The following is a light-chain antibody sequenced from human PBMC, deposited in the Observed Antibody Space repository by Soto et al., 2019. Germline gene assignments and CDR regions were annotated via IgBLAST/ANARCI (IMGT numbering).Light chain of an antibody. V-gene: IGLV1-40*01. CDR1: SSNIGAGYD. CDR2: GNS. Sequence: QPVLTQPPSVSGAPGQRVTISCTESSSNIGAGYDVHWYQQLPGTAPKLLIYGNSNRPSGVPDRFSGSKSGTSASLAITGLQAEDAADYYCQSYDSSLSGWVFGGGTQLTVL. J-gene: IGLJ7*01. CDR3: QSYDSSLSGWV.